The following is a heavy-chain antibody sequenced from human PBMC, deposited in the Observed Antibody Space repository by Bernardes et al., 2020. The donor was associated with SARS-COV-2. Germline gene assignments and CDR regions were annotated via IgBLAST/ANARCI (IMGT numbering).Heavy chain of an antibody. Sequence: SLRLSCAASGFRFDHSAMHWVRQAPGKGLEWVSGINWNSATIGYAGSVKGRFTISRDNAKNSLYLQLNSLRPEDTALYYCAKDLSDYGGMDVWGQGTTVTGSS. J-gene: IGHJ6*02. CDR3: AKDLSDYGGMDV. V-gene: IGHV3-9*01. CDR1: GFRFDHSA. CDR2: INWNSATI.